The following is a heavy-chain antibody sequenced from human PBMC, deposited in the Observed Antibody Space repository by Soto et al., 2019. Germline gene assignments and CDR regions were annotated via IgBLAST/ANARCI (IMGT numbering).Heavy chain of an antibody. CDR2: IIPILGIA. D-gene: IGHD6-19*01. CDR3: ARVVASSGWYAYFDY. Sequence: SVKVSCKGSGGTFSSYTISWVRQAPGQGLEWMGRIIPILGIANYAQKFQGRVTITADKSTSTAYMELSSLRSEDTAVYYCARVVASSGWYAYFDYWGQGTLVTVSS. CDR1: GGTFSSYT. V-gene: IGHV1-69*02. J-gene: IGHJ4*02.